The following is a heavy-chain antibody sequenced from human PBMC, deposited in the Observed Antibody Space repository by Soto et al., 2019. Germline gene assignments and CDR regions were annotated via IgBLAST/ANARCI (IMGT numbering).Heavy chain of an antibody. Sequence: PSETLSLTCTVSGGSISSYYWSWIRQPPGKGLEWIGYIYYSGSTNYNPSLKSRVTISVDTSKNQFSLKLSSVTAADTAVYYCAREWKEDYYGSGIYTLNWFDPWGQGILVTVSS. D-gene: IGHD3-10*01. CDR1: GGSISSYY. V-gene: IGHV4-59*01. CDR3: AREWKEDYYGSGIYTLNWFDP. J-gene: IGHJ5*02. CDR2: IYYSGST.